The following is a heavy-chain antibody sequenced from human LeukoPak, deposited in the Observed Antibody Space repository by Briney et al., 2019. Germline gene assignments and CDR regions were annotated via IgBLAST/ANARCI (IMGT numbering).Heavy chain of an antibody. V-gene: IGHV3-72*01. D-gene: IGHD6-13*01. J-gene: IGHJ4*02. CDR1: CFTFSDHY. Sequence: PGGSLRLSCAASCFTFSDHYMGWVRQAPGKGLEWVGHTRNKPNSYTTQYAASVKGRFAISRDDSKNSLFLQLNSLRAEDTAVYYCAKGAAAGLAFDYWGQGTLVTVSS. CDR3: AKGAAAGLAFDY. CDR2: TRNKPNSYTT.